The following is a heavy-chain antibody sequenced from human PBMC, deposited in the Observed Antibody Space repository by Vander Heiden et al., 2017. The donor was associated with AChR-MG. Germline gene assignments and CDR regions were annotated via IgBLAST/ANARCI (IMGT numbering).Heavy chain of an antibody. V-gene: IGHV3-30*03. CDR1: GFTFSSYG. J-gene: IGHJ4*02. CDR2: ISYDGSNK. CDR3: ASRPVAVAGHEAVDY. Sequence: QVQLVESGGGVVQPGRSLRLSCAASGFTFSSYGMHWVRQAAGKGLEWVAVISYDGSNKYYADSVKGRFTISRDNSKNTLYLQMNSLRAEDTAVYYWASRPVAVAGHEAVDYWGQGTLVTVSS. D-gene: IGHD6-19*01.